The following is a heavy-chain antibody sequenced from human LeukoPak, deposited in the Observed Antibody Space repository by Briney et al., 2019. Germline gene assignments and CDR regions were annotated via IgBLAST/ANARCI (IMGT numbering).Heavy chain of an antibody. Sequence: SETLSLTCTVSGGSISSYYWSWIRQPPGKGLEWIGYIYYSGSTNYNPSFKSRVTISVDTSKNQFSLKLSSVTAADTAVYYCARGTTMFRGADSTTDLDYWGQGTLVTVSS. CDR1: GGSISSYY. V-gene: IGHV4-59*01. CDR2: IYYSGST. CDR3: ARGTTMFRGADSTTDLDY. D-gene: IGHD3-10*01. J-gene: IGHJ4*02.